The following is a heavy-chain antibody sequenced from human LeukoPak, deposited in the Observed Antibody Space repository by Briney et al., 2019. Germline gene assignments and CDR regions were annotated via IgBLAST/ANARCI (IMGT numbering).Heavy chain of an antibody. CDR1: GFTFSSYA. CDR3: AREGHFDLEWLSSPDY. J-gene: IGHJ4*02. CDR2: IKQDGMKE. V-gene: IGHV3-7*01. Sequence: GGSLILSCAASGFTFSSYAMSWVRQGPAQGLEWVANIKQDGMKENYLLSVKGRFTISRHNSKKLLFLEIKSLRAEDTAVYYCAREGHFDLEWLSSPDYWGLGTLVSVSS. D-gene: IGHD3-3*01.